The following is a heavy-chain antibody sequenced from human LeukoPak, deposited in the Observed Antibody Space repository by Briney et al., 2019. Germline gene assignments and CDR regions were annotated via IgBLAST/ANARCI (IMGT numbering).Heavy chain of an antibody. Sequence: GGSLRLSCAASGFTFSSYSMNWVRQAPGKGLEWVSYISSSSRTIYYADSVKGRFTISRDNAKNSLYVQLNSLRVEDTAVYYCARVAYDSSGYCGDWGQGTLVTVSS. CDR2: ISSSSRTI. J-gene: IGHJ4*02. D-gene: IGHD3-22*01. CDR3: ARVAYDSSGYCGD. V-gene: IGHV3-48*04. CDR1: GFTFSSYS.